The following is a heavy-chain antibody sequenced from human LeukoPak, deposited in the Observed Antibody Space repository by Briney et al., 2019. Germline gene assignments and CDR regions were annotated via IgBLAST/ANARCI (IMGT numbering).Heavy chain of an antibody. CDR2: INHSGST. D-gene: IGHD1-20*01. Sequence: PSETLSLTCAVYGGSFSGYYWSWIRQPPGKGLEWIGEINHSGSTNYNLSLKSRVTISVDTSKNQFSLKLSSVTAADTAVYYCARGRNWNAWFDPWGQGTLVTVSS. CDR3: ARGRNWNAWFDP. V-gene: IGHV4-34*01. CDR1: GGSFSGYY. J-gene: IGHJ5*02.